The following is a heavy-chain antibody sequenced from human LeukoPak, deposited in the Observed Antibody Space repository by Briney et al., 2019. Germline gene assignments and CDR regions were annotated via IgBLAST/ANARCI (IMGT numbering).Heavy chain of an antibody. CDR2: ISYDGSNT. Sequence: GGSLRLSCAASGFTFNNYGMHWVRQAPGKGLEWVAIISYDGSNTYYADSVKGRFTISRDNAKNSLYLQLNSLRAEDTALYYCAKDMAYYDILTGFLSFHYWGQGTLVTVSS. J-gene: IGHJ4*02. CDR1: GFTFNNYG. CDR3: AKDMAYYDILTGFLSFHY. V-gene: IGHV3-30*18. D-gene: IGHD3-9*01.